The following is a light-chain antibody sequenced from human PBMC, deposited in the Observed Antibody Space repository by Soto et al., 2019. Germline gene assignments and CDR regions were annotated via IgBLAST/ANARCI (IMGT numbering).Light chain of an antibody. CDR3: QQYNSYPIT. CDR2: DAS. J-gene: IGKJ5*01. V-gene: IGKV1-5*01. Sequence: DVQMTQAPSTLCASIGGRVMFACRASQSISHWLAWYQQKPGKAPKLLISDASILESGVPSRFSGSTSGTEFTLTISSLQPDDFATYYCQQYNSYPITFGQGTLLEIK. CDR1: QSISHW.